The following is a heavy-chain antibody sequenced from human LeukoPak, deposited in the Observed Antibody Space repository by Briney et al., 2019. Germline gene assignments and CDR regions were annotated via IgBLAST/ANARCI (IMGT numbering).Heavy chain of an antibody. CDR2: ISSSSTI. CDR1: GFTFSSYS. CDR3: ARERTRWLQFIDAFDI. J-gene: IGHJ3*02. D-gene: IGHD5-24*01. Sequence: GGSLRLSCAASGFTFSSYSMTWVRQAPGKGLEWVSYISSSSTIYYADSVKGRFTISRDNAKNSLYLQMNSLRDEDTAVYYCARERTRWLQFIDAFDIWGQGTMVTVSS. V-gene: IGHV3-48*02.